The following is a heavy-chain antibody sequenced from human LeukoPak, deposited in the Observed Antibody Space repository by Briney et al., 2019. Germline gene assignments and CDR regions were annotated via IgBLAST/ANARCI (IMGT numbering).Heavy chain of an antibody. J-gene: IGHJ4*02. CDR1: GFTFSSYS. D-gene: IGHD3-10*01. CDR3: ARGYYYGSGSYFYFDC. Sequence: GGSLRLSCAASGFTFSSYSMNWVRQAPGKGLEWVSSISSSSGYIYYADSVKGRFTISRDNAMNSLYLQMNSLRAEDTAVYYYARGYYYGSGSYFYFDCWGQGTLVTVSS. V-gene: IGHV3-21*01. CDR2: ISSSSGYI.